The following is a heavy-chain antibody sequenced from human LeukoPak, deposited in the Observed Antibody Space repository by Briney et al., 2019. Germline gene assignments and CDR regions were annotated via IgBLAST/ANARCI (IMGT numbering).Heavy chain of an antibody. CDR3: AREYTLYRSGWFLDY. J-gene: IGHJ4*02. CDR2: IDYSGNT. CDR1: GDSSYSSIYY. Sequence: SETLSLTCAVSGDSSYSSIYYWGWVRQPPGKGLEWIGTIDYSGNTYYNPSLKSRATISTDTSRSQFSLKLSSATAADTAVYYCAREYTLYRSGWFLDYWGQGTVVSVSS. V-gene: IGHV4-39*07. D-gene: IGHD6-19*01.